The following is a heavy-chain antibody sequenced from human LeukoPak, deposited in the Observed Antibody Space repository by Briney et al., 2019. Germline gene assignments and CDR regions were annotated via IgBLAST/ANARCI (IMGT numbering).Heavy chain of an antibody. J-gene: IGHJ3*02. V-gene: IGHV4-38-2*02. CDR3: ARGRSGTYYDAFDI. CDR2: ISHSGRT. CDR1: GYSISSDYY. D-gene: IGHD1-26*01. Sequence: SETLALTCIVSGYSISSDYYWGWIRQPPGKGLEWIGSISHSGRTYYNPSLKSRVTVSVDTSKSQFSLKLTSVTAADTAVYYCARGRSGTYYDAFDIWGQGTMVTVSS.